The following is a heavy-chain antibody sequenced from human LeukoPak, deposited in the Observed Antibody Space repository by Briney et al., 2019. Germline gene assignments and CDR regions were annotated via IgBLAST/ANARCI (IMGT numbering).Heavy chain of an antibody. D-gene: IGHD5-18*01. CDR1: GFTFNIYS. Sequence: GGSLRLSCSASGFTFNIYSLNWVRQAPGKGLEWVSSITSTSTYIYYADSVKGRFTISRDNAQNSLYLQMNSLRAEDTAVYYCARDRRHSHLGFDYWGQGTLVTVSS. CDR2: ITSTSTYI. J-gene: IGHJ4*02. V-gene: IGHV3-21*01. CDR3: ARDRRHSHLGFDY.